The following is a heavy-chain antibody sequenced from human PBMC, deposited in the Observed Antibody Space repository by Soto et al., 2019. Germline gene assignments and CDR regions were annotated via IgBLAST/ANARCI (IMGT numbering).Heavy chain of an antibody. V-gene: IGHV1-69*01. CDR1: GATFSSYA. J-gene: IGHJ6*02. CDR2: IIPIFGTA. Sequence: QVQLVQSGAEVNKPGSSVKVSFKSPGATFSSYAISWVRQAPGQGLEWMGVIIPIFGTAKYAQQFQGRVTITADESTSTGYMELSSLRSEETAVYYCARSQGGSSSLDIYYYYYYGMDVWGQGTTVTVSS. CDR3: ARSQGGSSSLDIYYYYYYGMDV. D-gene: IGHD2-15*01.